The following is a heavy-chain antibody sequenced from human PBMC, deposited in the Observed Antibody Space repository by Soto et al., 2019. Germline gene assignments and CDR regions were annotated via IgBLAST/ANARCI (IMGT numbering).Heavy chain of an antibody. V-gene: IGHV3-30*03. Sequence: GGSLRLSCAVSGFTFSTFGMHWVRQAPGKGLEWVAVISYDGSEKYYADSVKGRFTISRDNSKNTLFLQMNSLRPEDTAVYYCAGLAVAGLEDHFDYWGQGNLVTVSS. J-gene: IGHJ4*02. D-gene: IGHD6-19*01. CDR1: GFTFSTFG. CDR2: ISYDGSEK. CDR3: AGLAVAGLEDHFDY.